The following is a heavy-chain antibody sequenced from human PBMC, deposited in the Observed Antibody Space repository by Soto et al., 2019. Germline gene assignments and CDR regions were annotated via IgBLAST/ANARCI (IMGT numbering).Heavy chain of an antibody. V-gene: IGHV1-58*01. Sequence: ASVKVSCKASGFTFTSSAVQWVRQARGQRLEWIGWIVVGSGNTNYAQKFQERVTITRDMSTSTAYMELSSLRSEDTAGEYCAADSNWYYYYGMDVWGQGTTVTVSS. J-gene: IGHJ6*02. CDR2: IVVGSGNT. CDR1: GFTFTSSA. CDR3: AADSNWYYYYGMDV.